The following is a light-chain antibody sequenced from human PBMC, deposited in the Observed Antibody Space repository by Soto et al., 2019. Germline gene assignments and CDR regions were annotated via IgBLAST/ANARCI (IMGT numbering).Light chain of an antibody. V-gene: IGKV1-5*03. J-gene: IGKJ1*01. CDR1: QGISSY. CDR3: QQDNSYTWT. CDR2: KAS. Sequence: IRLNQPPASLCSTPADRGTITFRASQGISSYLAWYQQKPGKAPKLLIYKASSLESGVPSRFSGSGSGTEFTLTISILQPDDFATYYCQQDNSYTWTFGQGTKVDI.